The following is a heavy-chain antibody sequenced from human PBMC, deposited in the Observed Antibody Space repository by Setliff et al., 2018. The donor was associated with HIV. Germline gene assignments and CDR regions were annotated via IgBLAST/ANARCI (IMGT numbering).Heavy chain of an antibody. Sequence: KTSETLSLTCGVDAWSLSGYFWIWVRQSSGRGLEWIGEINYVGTANYNPSLKSRVTMSIDTSKGQISLKLSSVTAADTAIYFCARGGAVTVLGIPYYYSFYGLDVWGQGTTVTVSS. J-gene: IGHJ6*02. D-gene: IGHD2-21*02. CDR1: AWSLSGYF. V-gene: IGHV4-34*01. CDR3: ARGGAVTVLGIPYYYSFYGLDV. CDR2: INYVGTA.